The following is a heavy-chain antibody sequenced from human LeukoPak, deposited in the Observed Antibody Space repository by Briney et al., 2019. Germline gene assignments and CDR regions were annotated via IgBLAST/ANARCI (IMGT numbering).Heavy chain of an antibody. V-gene: IGHV4-39*07. CDR1: GGSISSSSYY. J-gene: IGHJ4*02. Sequence: SETLSLTCTVSGGSISSSSYYWGWIRQPPGKGLEWIGSIYYSGSTYYNPSLKSRVTISVDTSKNQFSLKLSSVTAADTAVYYCARDPAYYDSSGYTSYWGQGTLVTVSS. CDR3: ARDPAYYDSSGYTSY. CDR2: IYYSGST. D-gene: IGHD3-22*01.